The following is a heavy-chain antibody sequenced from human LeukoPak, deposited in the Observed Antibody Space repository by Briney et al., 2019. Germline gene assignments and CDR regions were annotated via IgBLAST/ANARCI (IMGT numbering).Heavy chain of an antibody. CDR3: ARPSGMGPAFDI. D-gene: IGHD1-1*01. Sequence: SETLSLTCTISSASVSSYYWSWIRQPPGKGLEWIGYIYHSGSTNYNPSLKSRVTISLDTSKNLFSLKLSSVTAADTAVYYCARPSGMGPAFDIWGQGTMVTVSS. CDR2: IYHSGST. V-gene: IGHV4-59*08. CDR1: SASVSSYY. J-gene: IGHJ3*02.